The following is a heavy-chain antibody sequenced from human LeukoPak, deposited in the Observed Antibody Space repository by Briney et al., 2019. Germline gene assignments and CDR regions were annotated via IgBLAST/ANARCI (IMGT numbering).Heavy chain of an antibody. Sequence: GGSLRLSCAASGFTFSTYSMNWVRQAPGKGPEWVSSISSGSSYIYYPDSLKGRFTISRDNAKNSLYLQMNSLGAEDTAVYYCARNWDYDYSKPYLFDIWGQGTMVTVSS. CDR3: ARNWDYDYSKPYLFDI. CDR1: GFTFSTYS. CDR2: ISSGSSYI. D-gene: IGHD4-11*01. J-gene: IGHJ3*02. V-gene: IGHV3-21*01.